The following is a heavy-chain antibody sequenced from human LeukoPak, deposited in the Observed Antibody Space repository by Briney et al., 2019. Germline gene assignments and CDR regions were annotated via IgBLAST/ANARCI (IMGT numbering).Heavy chain of an antibody. CDR3: ARDAIVVVPAAMWYYYYYMDV. V-gene: IGHV3-7*01. Sequence: PGGSLRLSCAASGFTFSSYWMSWVRQAPGKGLEWVASIKEDGSEKYYVDSVKGRFTISRDNDKNSLYLKMTSLRAEDTAVYYCARDAIVVVPAAMWYYYYYMDVWGKGTTVTVSS. CDR2: IKEDGSEK. J-gene: IGHJ6*03. CDR1: GFTFSSYW. D-gene: IGHD2-2*01.